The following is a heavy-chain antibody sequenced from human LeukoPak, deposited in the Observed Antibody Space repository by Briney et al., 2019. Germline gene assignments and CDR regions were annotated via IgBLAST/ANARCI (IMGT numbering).Heavy chain of an antibody. CDR3: ARLGTIAAAGSPDY. CDR2: ISPTSTTT. D-gene: IGHD6-13*01. Sequence: PGGSLRLSCAASGFIFSDYYMSWFRQAPGKGLEWLSYISPTSTTTTYADSVKGRFTISRDNAKNSLYLQMNSLRAEDTAVYYCARLGTIAAAGSPDYWGQGTLVIVSS. CDR1: GFIFSDYY. V-gene: IGHV3-11*03. J-gene: IGHJ4*02.